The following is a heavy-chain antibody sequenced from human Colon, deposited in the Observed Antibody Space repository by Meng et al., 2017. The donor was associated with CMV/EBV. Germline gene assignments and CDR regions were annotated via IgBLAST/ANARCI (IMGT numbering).Heavy chain of an antibody. CDR1: GGSFSPYY. CDR2: IDHTGST. J-gene: IGHJ4*02. Sequence: QVQQQQWGAGLLKPSEHLDLICALYGGSFSPYYWSWIRQSPGKGLEWIAEIDHTGSTNYNPSLKSRVTISIDTSNSHFSLNLTSATAADTAVYYCARGGGTPIRGVLPFDFWGQGTLVTVSS. V-gene: IGHV4-34*01. D-gene: IGHD3-10*01. CDR3: ARGGGTPIRGVLPFDF.